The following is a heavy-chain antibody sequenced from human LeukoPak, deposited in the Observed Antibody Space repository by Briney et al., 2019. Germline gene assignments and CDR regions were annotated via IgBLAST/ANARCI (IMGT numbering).Heavy chain of an antibody. Sequence: GASVRVSCKASGYTFIDYYMHWVRQAPGQGLEWMGWMNPKSGGRNYAQKFLGRVTMTADTSNTTDYLTLSSLTFHDTAVYYRSREDPTDATPLDLWGQGVLVTVSS. CDR3: SREDPTDATPLDL. V-gene: IGHV1-2*02. J-gene: IGHJ5*02. CDR1: GYTFIDYY. CDR2: MNPKSGGR. D-gene: IGHD4-17*01.